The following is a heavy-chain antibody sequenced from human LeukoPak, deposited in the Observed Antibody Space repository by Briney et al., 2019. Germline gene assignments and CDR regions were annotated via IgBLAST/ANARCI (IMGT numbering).Heavy chain of an antibody. CDR2: IYPANSDT. Sequence: GESLKISCKGSGYSFTSYWIGWVRQMPGKGLEWMAIIYPANSDTRYSASFQGQVTISADKSISTAYLQWSSLKASDTAMYYCARERETGSAWFDPWGQGTLVTVSS. V-gene: IGHV5-51*01. CDR3: ARERETGSAWFDP. J-gene: IGHJ5*02. D-gene: IGHD1-26*01. CDR1: GYSFTSYW.